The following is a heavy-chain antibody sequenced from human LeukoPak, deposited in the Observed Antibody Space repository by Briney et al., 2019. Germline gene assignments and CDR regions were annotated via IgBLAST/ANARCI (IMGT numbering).Heavy chain of an antibody. V-gene: IGHV3-7*01. CDR3: ARDQKQQSLNY. D-gene: IGHD6-13*01. CDR2: IKQDGSEK. J-gene: IGHJ4*02. Sequence: GGSLRFSCAASGFTFSSYWMSWVRQAPGKGLEWVANIKQDGSEKYYVDSVKGRFTISRDNAKNSLYLQMNSLRAEDTAVYYCARDQKQQSLNYWGQGTLVTVSS. CDR1: GFTFSSYW.